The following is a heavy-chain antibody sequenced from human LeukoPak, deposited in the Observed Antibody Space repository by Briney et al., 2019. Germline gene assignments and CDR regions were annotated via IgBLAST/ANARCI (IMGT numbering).Heavy chain of an antibody. V-gene: IGHV3-23*01. CDR3: ARLAITGSYTYDDY. CDR1: GFTFSSYA. D-gene: IGHD3-16*01. CDR2: ISGSGGTT. J-gene: IGHJ4*02. Sequence: HTGGSLRLSCAASGFTFSSYAMSWVRQAPGKGLEWVSAISGSGGTTYYADSVKGRFTISRHNSKNTLYLQISSLRAEDTAVYYCARLAITGSYTYDDYWGQGTLVTVSS.